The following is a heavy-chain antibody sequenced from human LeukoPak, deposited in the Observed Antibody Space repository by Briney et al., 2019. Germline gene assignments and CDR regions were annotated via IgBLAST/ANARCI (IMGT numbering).Heavy chain of an antibody. D-gene: IGHD6-13*01. CDR1: GGSISSGGYY. Sequence: TLSLTCTVSGGSISSGGYYWSWIRQHPGKGLEWIEYIYYSGTTYSNPSLKSRVTISVDTSKNQFSLKLSSVTAADTAVYYCARGGSSWYFDYWGQGTLVTVSS. J-gene: IGHJ4*02. CDR2: IYYSGTT. CDR3: ARGGSSWYFDY. V-gene: IGHV4-31*03.